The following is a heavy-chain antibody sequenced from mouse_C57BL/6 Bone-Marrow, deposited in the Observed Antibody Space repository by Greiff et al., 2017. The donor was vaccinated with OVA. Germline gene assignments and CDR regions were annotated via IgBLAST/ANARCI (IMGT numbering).Heavy chain of an antibody. CDR3: ASDGYYVDY. V-gene: IGHV14-2*01. J-gene: IGHJ2*01. CDR1: GFNIKDYY. D-gene: IGHD2-3*01. CDR2: IDPEDGET. Sequence: VHVKQSGAELVKPGASVKLSCTASGFNIKDYYMHWVKQRTEQGLEWIGRIDPEDGETKYDPKFQGKATIPADTSSNTAYLHISSLTSEDTAVYYCASDGYYVDYWGQGTTLTVSS.